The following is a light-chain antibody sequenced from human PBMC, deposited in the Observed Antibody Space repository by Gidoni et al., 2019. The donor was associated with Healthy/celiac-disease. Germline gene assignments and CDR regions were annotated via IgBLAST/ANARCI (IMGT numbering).Light chain of an antibody. Sequence: SYELTQPPSVSVSPGQTASITCSGDNLGDKYACWYQQKPGQSPVLVIYQDSKRPSGIPERFSGSNSGNTATLTISGTQAMDEADYYCQAWDSSTVSVFGGGTKLTVL. J-gene: IGLJ2*01. CDR2: QDS. V-gene: IGLV3-1*01. CDR3: QAWDSSTVSV. CDR1: NLGDKY.